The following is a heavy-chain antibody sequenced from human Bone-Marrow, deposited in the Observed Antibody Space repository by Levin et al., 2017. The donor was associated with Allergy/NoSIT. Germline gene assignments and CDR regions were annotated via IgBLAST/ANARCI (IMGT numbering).Heavy chain of an antibody. Sequence: PGGSLRLSCAASGFTFSSYAMIWVRQTPGKGLEWVSSISGSGGSGNSYYADSVKGRFTISRDDFNSTLYLQMNSLRAEDSAVYHCAVARATNYWGQGTLVTVSS. CDR2: ISGSGGSGNS. D-gene: IGHD2-15*01. V-gene: IGHV3-23*01. J-gene: IGHJ4*02. CDR1: GFTFSSYA. CDR3: AVARATNY.